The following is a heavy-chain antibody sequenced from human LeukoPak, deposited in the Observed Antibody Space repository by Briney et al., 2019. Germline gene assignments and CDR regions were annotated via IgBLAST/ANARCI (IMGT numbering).Heavy chain of an antibody. CDR1: GFTFTKFW. Sequence: PGESLRLSCEASGFTFTKFWMSWVRQAPGKGLEWVSAISGSGGSTYYADSVKGRFTISRDNSKNTLYLQMNSLRAEDTAVYYCAKDVYPRDSSGYYHYFDYWGQGTLVTASS. V-gene: IGHV3-23*01. CDR3: AKDVYPRDSSGYYHYFDY. J-gene: IGHJ4*02. D-gene: IGHD3-22*01. CDR2: ISGSGGST.